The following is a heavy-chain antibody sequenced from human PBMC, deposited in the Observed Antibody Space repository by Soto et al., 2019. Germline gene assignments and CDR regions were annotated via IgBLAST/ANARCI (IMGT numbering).Heavy chain of an antibody. Sequence: EVQLVESGGGLVQPGGSLRLSCAASGFTFSSYRMNWVRQAPGKGLEWVSYISSSSSTIYYADSVKGRFTISRDNAKNSLYLQMNSLRAEDTAVYYCARIEDYGDYVRYYYYYMDVWGKGTTVTVSS. CDR3: ARIEDYGDYVRYYYYYMDV. D-gene: IGHD4-17*01. V-gene: IGHV3-48*01. CDR2: ISSSSSTI. J-gene: IGHJ6*03. CDR1: GFTFSSYR.